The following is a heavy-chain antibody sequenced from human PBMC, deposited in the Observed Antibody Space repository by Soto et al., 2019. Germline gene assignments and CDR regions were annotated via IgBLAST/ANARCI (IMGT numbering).Heavy chain of an antibody. CDR1: GFIFSDYG. V-gene: IGHV3-30*03. Sequence: GGSLRLSCAGSGFIFSDYGMHWVRQAPDKGLEWVALTSYDGSNKFYADSVKGRFTVSRDNSKNTVYLQMSSLRPEDTSVYYCARERLAAAGVFDYWGQGTLVTVSS. CDR3: ARERLAAAGVFDY. CDR2: TSYDGSNK. J-gene: IGHJ4*02. D-gene: IGHD6-13*01.